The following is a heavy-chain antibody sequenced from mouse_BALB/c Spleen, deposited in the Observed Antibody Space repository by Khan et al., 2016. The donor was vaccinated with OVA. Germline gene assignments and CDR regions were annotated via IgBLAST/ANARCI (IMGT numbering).Heavy chain of an antibody. Sequence: QVQLQQSGADLVRPGASVRLSCKTSGYIFTSYWIHWVKQRSGQGLDWIARIYPGTGSTYYNENFTGKATLTADKSSSTAYMQLSSLKSEDSAVYFCARGDDGSTYVFDYWGQGTLVTVSA. CDR3: ARGDDGSTYVFDY. J-gene: IGHJ3*01. CDR1: GYIFTSYW. CDR2: IYPGTGST. D-gene: IGHD1-1*01. V-gene: IGHV1S132*01.